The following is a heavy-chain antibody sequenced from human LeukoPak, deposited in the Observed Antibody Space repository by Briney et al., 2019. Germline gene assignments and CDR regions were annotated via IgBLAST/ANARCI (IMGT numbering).Heavy chain of an antibody. D-gene: IGHD6-13*01. Sequence: PGGSLRLSCAASGFTFSSYGMHWVRQAPGKGLEWVAVIWYDGSNKYYADSVKGRFTISRDNSKNTLYLQMNSLRAEDTAVYYCARDITSSWYNWFDPWSQGTLVTVSS. V-gene: IGHV3-33*01. CDR3: ARDITSSWYNWFDP. CDR1: GFTFSSYG. CDR2: IWYDGSNK. J-gene: IGHJ5*02.